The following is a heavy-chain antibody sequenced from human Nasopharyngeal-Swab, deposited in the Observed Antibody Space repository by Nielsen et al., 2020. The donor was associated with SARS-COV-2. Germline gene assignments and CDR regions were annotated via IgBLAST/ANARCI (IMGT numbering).Heavy chain of an antibody. J-gene: IGHJ6*02. CDR1: GFTFSNYA. Sequence: GGSLRLSCAASGFTFSNYAMHWVRQAPGKGLEWVTVISYDGSIKYYADSVKGRLTISRDNSKNTVYLQMNSLRAEDTALYYCAKAGGVAGEFYGMDVWGQGTTVTVSS. D-gene: IGHD2-8*02. V-gene: IGHV3-30-3*01. CDR3: AKAGGVAGEFYGMDV. CDR2: ISYDGSIK.